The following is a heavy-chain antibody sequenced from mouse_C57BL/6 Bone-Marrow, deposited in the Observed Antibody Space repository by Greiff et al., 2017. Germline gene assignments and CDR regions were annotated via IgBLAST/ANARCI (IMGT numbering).Heavy chain of an antibody. CDR2: INPNNGGT. CDR3: ARARGYFTWFAY. CDR1: GYTFTDYY. Sequence: EVQLQQSGPELVKPGASVKISCKASGYTFTDYYMNWVKQSHGKSLEWIGDINPNNGGTSYNQKFKGKATLTVDKSSSTAYMELRSLTSEDSAVYYCARARGYFTWFAYWGQGTLVTVSA. V-gene: IGHV1-26*01. D-gene: IGHD2-3*01. J-gene: IGHJ3*01.